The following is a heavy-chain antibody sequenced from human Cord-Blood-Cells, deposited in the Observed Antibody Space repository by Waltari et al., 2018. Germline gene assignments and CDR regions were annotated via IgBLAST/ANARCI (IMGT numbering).Heavy chain of an antibody. Sequence: EVQLLESGGGLVQPGGSLRLSCAASGFTFSSYAMSRVRQAPGKGLEWVSAISGSGGSTYYADSVEGRFTISRDNSKNTLYLQMNSLRAEDTAVYYCAKVGGIHYDILTGYFDYWGQGTLVTVSS. J-gene: IGHJ4*02. D-gene: IGHD3-9*01. CDR3: AKVGGIHYDILTGYFDY. V-gene: IGHV3-23*01. CDR1: GFTFSSYA. CDR2: ISGSGGST.